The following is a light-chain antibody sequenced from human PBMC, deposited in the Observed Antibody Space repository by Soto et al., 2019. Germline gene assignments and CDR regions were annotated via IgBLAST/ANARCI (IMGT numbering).Light chain of an antibody. CDR1: SGSVSTDSF. CDR3: VLYSGNGIWM. Sequence: QTVVTQEPSFSVSPGGTVTLTCGLSSGSVSTDSFPSWFQQTPGQPPRTLMYNTNIRSSGVPDRFSGSMVGNKAALTITGAQADDESDYYCVLYSGNGIWMFGGGTKLTVL. J-gene: IGLJ3*02. V-gene: IGLV8-61*01. CDR2: NTN.